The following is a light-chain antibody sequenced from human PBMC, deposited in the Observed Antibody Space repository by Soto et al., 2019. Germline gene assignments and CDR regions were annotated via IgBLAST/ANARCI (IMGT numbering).Light chain of an antibody. CDR2: DVS. CDR3: SSYTSSSTPVV. J-gene: IGLJ2*01. CDR1: SSDVGGYNY. Sequence: QSALTQPASVSGSPGQSITISCTGTSSDVGGYNYVSWYQQHPGKAPKLMIYDVSNRPSGVSNRFSGSNSGNTASLTISGLQADDEADYYCSSYTSSSTPVVFGGGTKVTVL. V-gene: IGLV2-14*01.